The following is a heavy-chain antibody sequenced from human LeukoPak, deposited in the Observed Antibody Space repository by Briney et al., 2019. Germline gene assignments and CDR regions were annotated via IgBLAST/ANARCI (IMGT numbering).Heavy chain of an antibody. V-gene: IGHV3-7*01. J-gene: IGHJ4*02. CDR1: GFTFSSYA. CDR2: MKQDGSEK. D-gene: IGHD2-15*01. CDR3: ARGRVVVGASTLYYFDS. Sequence: PGGSLRLSCAASGFTFSSYAMSWVRQAPGKGLQWVANMKQDGSEKYYADSVKGRFTISRDNAKNSLFLHMNSLRAEDTAVYYCARGRVVVGASTLYYFDSWGQGTLVTVSS.